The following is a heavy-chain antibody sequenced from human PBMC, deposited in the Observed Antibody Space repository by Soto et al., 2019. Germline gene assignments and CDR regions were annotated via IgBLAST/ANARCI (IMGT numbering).Heavy chain of an antibody. V-gene: IGHV3-53*01. CDR2: IYSGGST. CDR1: GFTVSSNY. J-gene: IGHJ6*02. CDR3: TTDPLTTVTPYYYYGMDV. Sequence: EVQLVESGGGLIQPGGSLRLSCAASGFTVSSNYMSWVRQAPGKGLEWVSVIYSGGSTYYADSVKGRFTISRDDSKNTLYLQMNSLKTEDTAVYYCTTDPLTTVTPYYYYGMDVWGQGTTVTVSS. D-gene: IGHD4-17*01.